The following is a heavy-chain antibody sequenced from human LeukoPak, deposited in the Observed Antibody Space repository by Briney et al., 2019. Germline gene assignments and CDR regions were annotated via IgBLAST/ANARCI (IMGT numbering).Heavy chain of an antibody. CDR1: GYTFTGYY. V-gene: IGHV1-18*04. CDR3: ARDDALVATGSFDY. Sequence: ASVEVSCKASGYTFTGYYMHWVRQAPGQGLEWMGWISAYNGNTNYAQKLQGRVTMTTDTSTSTAYMELRSLRSDDTAVYYCARDDALVATGSFDYWGQGTLVTVSS. CDR2: ISAYNGNT. D-gene: IGHD5-12*01. J-gene: IGHJ4*02.